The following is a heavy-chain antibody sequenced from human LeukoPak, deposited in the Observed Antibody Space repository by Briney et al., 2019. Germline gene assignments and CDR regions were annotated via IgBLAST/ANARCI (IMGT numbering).Heavy chain of an antibody. J-gene: IGHJ5*02. D-gene: IGHD2-2*01. V-gene: IGHV4-4*02. CDR2: IYHSGST. Sequence: PSGTLSLTCAVSGGSISSSNWWSWVRQPPGKGLEWIGEIYHSGSTNYNPSLKSRVTISVDKSKNQFPLKLSSVTAADTAVYYCARVVIVVPATTPFDPWGQGTLVTVSS. CDR1: GGSISSSNW. CDR3: ARVVIVVPATTPFDP.